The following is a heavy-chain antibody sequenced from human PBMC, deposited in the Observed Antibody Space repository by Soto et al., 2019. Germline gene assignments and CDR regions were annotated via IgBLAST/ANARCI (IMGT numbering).Heavy chain of an antibody. CDR2: ISWNSDKI. CDR3: ARAIGVVIIPEDY. V-gene: IGHV3-9*01. Sequence: HPGGSLRLSCAASGFKFDEYAMHWVRQAPGKGLEWVSGISWNSDKIAYADSVKGRFTISRDNAENSLYLQLNSLRPEDTAVYYCARAIGVVIIPEDYWGQGTLVTVSS. J-gene: IGHJ4*02. D-gene: IGHD3-3*01. CDR1: GFKFDEYA.